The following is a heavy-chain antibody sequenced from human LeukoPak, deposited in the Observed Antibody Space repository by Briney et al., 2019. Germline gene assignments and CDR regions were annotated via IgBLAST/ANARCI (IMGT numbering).Heavy chain of an antibody. V-gene: IGHV3-23*01. Sequence: GGSLRLSCAASRFIFSSYAMTWVRQAPGKGLEWVSAISGSGGSTYYADSVKGRFTISRDNSKNTLYLQMNSLRAEDTAVYYCAELGITMIGGVWGKGTTVTISS. J-gene: IGHJ6*04. CDR3: AELGITMIGGV. D-gene: IGHD3-10*02. CDR1: RFIFSSYA. CDR2: ISGSGGST.